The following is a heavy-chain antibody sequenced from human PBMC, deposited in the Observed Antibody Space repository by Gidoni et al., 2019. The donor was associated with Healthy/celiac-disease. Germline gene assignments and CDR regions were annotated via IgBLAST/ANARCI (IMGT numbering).Heavy chain of an antibody. Sequence: FSSYAMSWVRQAPGKGLEWVSAISGSGGSTYYADSVKGRFTISRDNSKNTLYLQMNSLRAEDTAVYYCAKDLTSPATATNFDYWGQGTLVTVSS. CDR2: ISGSGGST. J-gene: IGHJ4*02. CDR3: AKDLTSPATATNFDY. V-gene: IGHV3-23*01. CDR1: FSSYA. D-gene: IGHD2-15*01.